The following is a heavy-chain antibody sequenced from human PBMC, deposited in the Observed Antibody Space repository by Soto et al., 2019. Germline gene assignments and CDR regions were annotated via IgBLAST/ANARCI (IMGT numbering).Heavy chain of an antibody. J-gene: IGHJ5*02. CDR2: IYYSGST. CDR3: ARQLRFLEWLPTHWFDP. Sequence: SSETLSLTCTVSGGSISSYYWSWIRQPPGKGLEWIGYIYYSGSTNYNPSLKSRVTISVDTSKNQFSLKLSSVTAADTAVYYCARQLRFLEWLPTHWFDPWGQGTLVTVSS. V-gene: IGHV4-59*01. CDR1: GGSISSYY. D-gene: IGHD3-3*01.